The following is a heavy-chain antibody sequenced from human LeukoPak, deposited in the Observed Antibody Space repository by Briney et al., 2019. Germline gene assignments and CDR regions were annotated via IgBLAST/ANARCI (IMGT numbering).Heavy chain of an antibody. Sequence: GESLKISCKGSGYSFTSYWIGWVRQMPGKGLEWMGIIYLGDSDTRYSPSFQGQATISADKSISTAYLQWSSLKASDTAMYYCARHGTDYYGSGSYDAFDIWGQGTMVTVSS. CDR1: GYSFTSYW. CDR2: IYLGDSDT. V-gene: IGHV5-51*01. CDR3: ARHGTDYYGSGSYDAFDI. D-gene: IGHD3-10*01. J-gene: IGHJ3*02.